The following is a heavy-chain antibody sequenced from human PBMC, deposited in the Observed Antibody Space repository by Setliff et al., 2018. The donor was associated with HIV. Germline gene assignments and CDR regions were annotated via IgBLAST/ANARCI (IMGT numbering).Heavy chain of an antibody. V-gene: IGHV5-51*01. CDR3: ARHGGGNRYNNFWSGYYSFFDH. J-gene: IGHJ4*02. D-gene: IGHD3-3*01. Sequence: LGESLKISCKGSGYFFPGSWIGWVRQMPGKGLEWVAIIYPGDSDTRYSPSFQGQVTISADKSISTAYLQWSSLKGSDTAMYYCARHGGGNRYNNFWSGYYSFFDHWGQGTLVTVSS. CDR2: IYPGDSDT. CDR1: GYFFPGSW.